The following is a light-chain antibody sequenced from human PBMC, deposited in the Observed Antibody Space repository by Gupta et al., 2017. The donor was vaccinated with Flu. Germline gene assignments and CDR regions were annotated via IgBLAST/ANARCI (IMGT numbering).Light chain of an antibody. J-gene: IGLJ2*01. CDR1: RLGDNF. CDR3: QTWDGTTGV. Sequence: TGKKAGRTGYGERLGDNFCSGYRKNPGQHHVLVIYQDSKRPSGIPGRLSGSNSENTATRTVAGTQAVDEVDCYCQTWDGTTGVFGGGTKLTVL. CDR2: QDS. V-gene: IGLV3-1*01.